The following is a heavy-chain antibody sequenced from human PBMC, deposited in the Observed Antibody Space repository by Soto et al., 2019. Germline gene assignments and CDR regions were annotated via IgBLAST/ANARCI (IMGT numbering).Heavy chain of an antibody. Sequence: ASVKVSCKASGYIFTSYAVHWVRQAPGQRLEWMGWINAANGITKYSQKFQGRVTITRDTSASTAYMELSSLRSEDTAVFFCARLHQQLLVGTSNYYNYYGLDVWGQGTTVTVSS. V-gene: IGHV1-3*01. CDR1: GYIFTSYA. J-gene: IGHJ6*02. CDR3: ARLHQQLLVGTSNYYNYYGLDV. D-gene: IGHD6-13*01. CDR2: INAANGIT.